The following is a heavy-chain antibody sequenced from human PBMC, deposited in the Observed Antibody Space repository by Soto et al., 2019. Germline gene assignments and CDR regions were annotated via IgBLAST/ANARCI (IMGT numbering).Heavy chain of an antibody. J-gene: IGHJ6*02. V-gene: IGHV5-51*01. Sequence: PGASLKISCKGSGYSFTSYWIGWVRQMPGKGLEWMGIIYPGDSDTRYSPSFQGQVTISADKSISTAYLQWSSLKASDTAMYYCARHMDVVASPWADYCYYGMDGRGQGNTVTVSS. CDR3: ARHMDVVASPWADYCYYGMDG. D-gene: IGHD2-15*01. CDR1: GYSFTSYW. CDR2: IYPGDSDT.